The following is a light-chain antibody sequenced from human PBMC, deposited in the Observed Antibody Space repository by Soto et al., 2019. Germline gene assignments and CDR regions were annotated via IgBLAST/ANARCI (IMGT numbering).Light chain of an antibody. CDR2: SNN. J-gene: IGLJ2*01. V-gene: IGLV1-44*01. CDR1: SSSIGTNT. CDR3: AAWDVSLVV. Sequence: QLVLTQPPSASGTPGQRVTISCSGSSSSIGTNTVTWYQQLPGTAPKLLIYSNNQRPSGVPDRFSGSKSGTSASLAISGLQSEDEADYYCAAWDVSLVVFGGGTQLTVL.